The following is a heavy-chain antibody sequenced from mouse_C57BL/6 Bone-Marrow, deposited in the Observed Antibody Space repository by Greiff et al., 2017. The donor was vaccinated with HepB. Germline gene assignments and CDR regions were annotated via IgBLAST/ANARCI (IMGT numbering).Heavy chain of an antibody. J-gene: IGHJ4*01. CDR1: GFNIKDDY. CDR3: TTAQATSYAMDY. CDR2: IDPENGDT. D-gene: IGHD3-2*02. V-gene: IGHV14-4*01. Sequence: EVQLQQSGAELVRPGASVKLSCTASGFNIKDDYMHWVKQRPEQGLEWIGWIDPENGDTEYASKFQGKATITADPSSNTAYLQLSSLTSEDTAVYYCTTAQATSYAMDYWGQGTSVTVSS.